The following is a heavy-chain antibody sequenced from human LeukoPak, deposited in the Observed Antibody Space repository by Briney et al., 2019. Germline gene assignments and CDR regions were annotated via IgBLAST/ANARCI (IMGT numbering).Heavy chain of an antibody. CDR2: NYQRATV. CDR3: ARAFCVGEGFVRHIFFAS. CDR1: GYSISSGYF. V-gene: IGHV4-38-2*02. J-gene: IGHJ4*02. Sequence: SETLSLTCNVSGYSISSGYFWGWVRPAPGKGPGWIGSNYQRATVHYTPSLKSRVTIAPDTSKNHFSQNLRSMQASDTAIYYCARAFCVGEGFVRHIFFASGGQGTLLTVPS. D-gene: IGHD2-21*01.